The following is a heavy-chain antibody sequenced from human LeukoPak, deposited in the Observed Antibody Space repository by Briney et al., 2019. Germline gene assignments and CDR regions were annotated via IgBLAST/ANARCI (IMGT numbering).Heavy chain of an antibody. CDR1: GYTFTGYY. Sequence: ASVKVSCKASGYTFTGYYMHWVRQAPGQGLEWMGWINPNSGGTNYAQKFQGRVTMTRDTSISTACMELSRLRSDDTAVYYCARDAYRMVRGVIITFLRRQNWFDPWGQGTLVTVSS. V-gene: IGHV1-2*02. J-gene: IGHJ5*02. D-gene: IGHD3-10*01. CDR3: ARDAYRMVRGVIITFLRRQNWFDP. CDR2: INPNSGGT.